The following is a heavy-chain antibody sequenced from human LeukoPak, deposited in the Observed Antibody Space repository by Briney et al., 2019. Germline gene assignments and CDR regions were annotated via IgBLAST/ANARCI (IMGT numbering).Heavy chain of an antibody. CDR3: ARVLGYCSSTSCYGGGFDY. CDR1: GFTFSSYG. D-gene: IGHD2-2*01. CDR2: IWYDGSNK. Sequence: GGSLRLSCAASGFTFSSYGMHWVRQAPGKGLEWGAVIWYDGSNKYYADSVKGRFTISRDNSKNTLYLQMNSLRAEDTGVYYCARVLGYCSSTSCYGGGFDYWGQGTLVTVSS. V-gene: IGHV3-33*01. J-gene: IGHJ4*02.